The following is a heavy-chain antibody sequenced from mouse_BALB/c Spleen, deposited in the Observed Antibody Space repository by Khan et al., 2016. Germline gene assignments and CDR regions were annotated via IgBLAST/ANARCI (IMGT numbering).Heavy chain of an antibody. D-gene: IGHD2-2*01. J-gene: IGHJ3*01. CDR1: RDSITLDYA. Sequence: VKLQESGPGLVKPSKELSRTCTVNRDSITLDYAWNWIRQFPGNKLEWMGYISYSGSTSYNPSLKSRISITRDTSKNQFFLQLNSVTTEDTATYYCARSYGYRGFAYWGQGTLVTVSA. CDR3: ARSYGYRGFAY. V-gene: IGHV3-2*02. CDR2: ISYSGST.